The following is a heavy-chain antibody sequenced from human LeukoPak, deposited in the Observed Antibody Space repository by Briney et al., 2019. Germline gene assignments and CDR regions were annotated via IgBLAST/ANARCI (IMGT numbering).Heavy chain of an antibody. V-gene: IGHV1-69*13. CDR1: GGTFSSYA. Sequence: SVKVSCKASGGTFSSYAISWVRQAPGQGLEWMGGIIPIFGTANYAQKFQGRVTITADESTSTAYMELSSLRSEDTAVYYCARGGGDFIVVVPAAQGEVWFDPWGQGTLVTVSS. CDR3: ARGGGDFIVVVPAAQGEVWFDP. CDR2: IIPIFGTA. D-gene: IGHD2-2*01. J-gene: IGHJ5*02.